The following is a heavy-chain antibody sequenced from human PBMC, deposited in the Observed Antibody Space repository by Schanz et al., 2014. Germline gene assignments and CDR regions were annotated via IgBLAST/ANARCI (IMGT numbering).Heavy chain of an antibody. J-gene: IGHJ5*02. CDR2: ISYSGNT. CDR3: ARPSSVVGITGWFDT. CDR1: GTSITSSTYY. D-gene: IGHD3-22*01. Sequence: QLQLRESGPGLVKPSETLSLICSVSGTSITSSTYYWGWIRQPPGKGPEWIGCISYSGNTYYTPSLKSQVPISWTPPKNYSPRTPPPVTAADTAVYYCARPSSVVGITGWFDTWGQGTLVTVSS. V-gene: IGHV4-39*01.